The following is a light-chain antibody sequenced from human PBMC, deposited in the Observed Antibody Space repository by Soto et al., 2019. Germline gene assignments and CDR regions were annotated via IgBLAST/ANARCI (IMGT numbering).Light chain of an antibody. V-gene: IGLV2-14*01. CDR1: SSDVGGYNF. CDR3: SSYTSGRTWV. CDR2: EVS. J-gene: IGLJ3*02. Sequence: QSALTQPASVSGSPGQSITISCTGTSSDVGGYNFVSWYQQHPGKAPKLMIYEVSNRPSGVSNRFSGSKSGNAASLTISGLQAEDEADYYCSSYTSGRTWVFGVGTKLTVL.